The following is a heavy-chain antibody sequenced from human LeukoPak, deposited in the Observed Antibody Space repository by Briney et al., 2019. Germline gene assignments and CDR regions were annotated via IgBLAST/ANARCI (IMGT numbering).Heavy chain of an antibody. CDR2: ISAYNGNT. D-gene: IGHD2-2*01. J-gene: IGHJ5*02. Sequence: ASVKVSCKASGYTFTTYGISWVRQAPGQGLEWMGWISAYNGNTKSAQKFQGRVIMAIDTSTSTAYMELRSLRSDDTAVYYCARARSRGYQLLWGGKDWFDPWGQGTLVTVSS. CDR1: GYTFTTYG. CDR3: ARARSRGYQLLWGGKDWFDP. V-gene: IGHV1-18*01.